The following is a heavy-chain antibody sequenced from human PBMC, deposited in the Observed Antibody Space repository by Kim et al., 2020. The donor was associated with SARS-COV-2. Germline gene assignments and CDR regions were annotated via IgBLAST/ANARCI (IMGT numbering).Heavy chain of an antibody. Sequence: GGSLRLSCAASGFTFSSYAMHWVRQAPGKGLEWVSYFSSSSSTIYYADSVKGRFTISRDNAKNSLYLQMNSLRDEDTAVYYCARSTQDTAMGGSGPFDIWGQGTMVTVSS. V-gene: IGHV3-48*02. CDR2: FSSSSSTI. CDR3: ARSTQDTAMGGSGPFDI. J-gene: IGHJ3*02. D-gene: IGHD5-18*01. CDR1: GFTFSSYA.